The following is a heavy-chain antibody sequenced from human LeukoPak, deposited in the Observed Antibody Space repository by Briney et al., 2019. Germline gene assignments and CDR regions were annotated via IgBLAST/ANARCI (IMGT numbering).Heavy chain of an antibody. CDR1: GGTFSSYA. CDR2: IIPIFDTA. CDR3: AGPDIVVVPAAIEYFQH. V-gene: IGHV1-69*13. Sequence: GASVKVSCKASGGTFSSYAISWVRQAPGQGLEWMGGIIPIFDTANYAQKFQGRVTITADESTSTAYMELSSLRSEDTAVYYCAGPDIVVVPAAIEYFQHWGQGTLVTVSS. D-gene: IGHD2-2*02. J-gene: IGHJ1*01.